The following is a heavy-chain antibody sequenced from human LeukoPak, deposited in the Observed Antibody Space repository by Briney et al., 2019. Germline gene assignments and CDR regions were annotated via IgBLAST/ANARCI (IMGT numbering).Heavy chain of an antibody. CDR2: INHSGST. J-gene: IGHJ4*02. CDR3: VRRRTTVVTVWLDY. V-gene: IGHV4-34*01. Sequence: SETLSLTRAVYGGSFSGYYWSWSRPPPGKGLEWIGGINHSGSTNYNPSPKSRGTKSVYTSKNQLSLKLRSWAPSAPAVCSFVRRRTTVVTVWLDYWGQGTLVTVSS. D-gene: IGHD4-23*01. CDR1: GGSFSGYY.